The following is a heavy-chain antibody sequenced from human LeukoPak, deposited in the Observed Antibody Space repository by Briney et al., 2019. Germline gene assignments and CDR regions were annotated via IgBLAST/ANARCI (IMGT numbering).Heavy chain of an antibody. J-gene: IGHJ6*03. CDR2: INPNSGGT. Sequence: GASVKVSCKASGYTFTGYYMHWVRQAPGQGLEWMGWINPNSGGTNYAQKFQGRVTMTRETSISTAYMELSRLRSDDTAVYYCARSCSSTSCYYYYYYYMDVWGKGTTVTVSS. CDR3: ARSCSSTSCYYYYYYYMDV. CDR1: GYTFTGYY. D-gene: IGHD2-2*01. V-gene: IGHV1-2*02.